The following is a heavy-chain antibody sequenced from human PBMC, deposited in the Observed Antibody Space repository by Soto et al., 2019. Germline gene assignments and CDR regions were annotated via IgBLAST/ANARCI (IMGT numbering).Heavy chain of an antibody. D-gene: IGHD3-16*01. J-gene: IGHJ6*02. V-gene: IGHV4-30-4*01. CDR1: GGSISSGDAY. CDR2: IYHRGSP. Sequence: SETLSLTCTVSGGSISSGDAYWSWIRQSPGKGLEWIGYIYHRGSPYYNPSLESRVTISVDTSKNQFSLKLNSVTAADTAVYYCAREGAASHSYYYGTDVWGQGTTVTVSS. CDR3: AREGAASHSYYYGTDV.